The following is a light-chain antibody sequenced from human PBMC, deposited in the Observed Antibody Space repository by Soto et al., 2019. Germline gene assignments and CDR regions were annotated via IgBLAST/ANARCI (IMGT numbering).Light chain of an antibody. CDR1: QSISSY. V-gene: IGKV1-5*03. Sequence: DIQMTQSPSPLSASVGDRVIITCRASQSISSYLAWYQQKPGKAPKLLIYKASSLESGVPSRFSGSGSGTEFTLTISSLQPDDFATYYFQQYNGYPNTFGQGTKLEIK. J-gene: IGKJ2*01. CDR3: QQYNGYPNT. CDR2: KAS.